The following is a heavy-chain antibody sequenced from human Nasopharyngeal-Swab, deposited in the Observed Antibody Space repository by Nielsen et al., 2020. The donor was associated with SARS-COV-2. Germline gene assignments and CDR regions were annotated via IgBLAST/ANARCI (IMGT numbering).Heavy chain of an antibody. J-gene: IGHJ5*02. D-gene: IGHD6-6*01. CDR1: GFTFSSFG. V-gene: IGHV3-53*04. Sequence: GGSLRLSCAASGFTFSSFGMGWVRQAPGKGLEWVSVIYSSGTTYYADSVKGRFTISRHSSKNTVYLQMNSLKPEDTAVYYCAVAAPNWFDPWGQGTLVTVSS. CDR3: AVAAPNWFDP. CDR2: IYSSGTT.